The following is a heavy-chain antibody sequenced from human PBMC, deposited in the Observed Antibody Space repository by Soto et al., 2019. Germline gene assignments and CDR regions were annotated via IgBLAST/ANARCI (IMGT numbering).Heavy chain of an antibody. D-gene: IGHD1-26*01. CDR2: IYRDDDK. Sequence: QITLKESGPTLVKPTQTLTLTCTVSGFSLTTNGVGVGWFRQPPGKALEWLALIYRDDDKRYRPSLKSRVTITRDPTIXQVVLTMTNMDPVDTATYYCAHTVARGAYWETFNYWGQGTLVTVSS. J-gene: IGHJ4*02. V-gene: IGHV2-5*02. CDR1: GFSLTTNGVG. CDR3: AHTVARGAYWETFNY.